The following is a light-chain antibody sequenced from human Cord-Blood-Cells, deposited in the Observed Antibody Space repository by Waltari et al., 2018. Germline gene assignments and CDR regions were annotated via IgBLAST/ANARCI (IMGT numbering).Light chain of an antibody. J-gene: IGKJ4*01. CDR2: AAS. CDR3: QQSNSFPPLT. V-gene: IGKV1-12*01. Sequence: IQMTQSPSSVSASVGDRVTIPCRASQGISSWLDWYQQKPGKAPKLLIYAASSLQSEVPSRFIGSGSGTDFTLTISRLQPEDFATYYCQQSNSFPPLTFGGGTKVEIK. CDR1: QGISSW.